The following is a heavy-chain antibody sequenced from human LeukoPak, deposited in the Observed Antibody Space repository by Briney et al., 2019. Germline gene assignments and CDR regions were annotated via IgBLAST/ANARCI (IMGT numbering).Heavy chain of an antibody. CDR2: IWYDGSNK. Sequence: GGSLRLSCAASGFTFSSYAMHWVRQAPGKGLEWVAVIWYDGSNKYYADSVKGQFTISRDNSKNTLYLQMNSLRAEDTAVYYCAREGIAVAGTNHDAFDIWGQGTMVTVSS. D-gene: IGHD6-19*01. CDR1: GFTFSSYA. V-gene: IGHV3-33*08. CDR3: AREGIAVAGTNHDAFDI. J-gene: IGHJ3*02.